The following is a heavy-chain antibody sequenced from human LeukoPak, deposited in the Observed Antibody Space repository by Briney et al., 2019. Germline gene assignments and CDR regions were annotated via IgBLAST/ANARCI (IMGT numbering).Heavy chain of an antibody. V-gene: IGHV4-34*01. D-gene: IGHD5-24*01. CDR3: ARTEMATSPRGYFDF. CDR2: INHSGST. Sequence: SETLSLTCAVYGGSFSGYYWSWIRQPPGKGLEWIGEINHSGSTNYNPSLKSRVTISVDTSKNQFSLKLSSVTAADTAVYYCARTEMATSPRGYFDFWSQGTLVTVSS. CDR1: GGSFSGYY. J-gene: IGHJ4*02.